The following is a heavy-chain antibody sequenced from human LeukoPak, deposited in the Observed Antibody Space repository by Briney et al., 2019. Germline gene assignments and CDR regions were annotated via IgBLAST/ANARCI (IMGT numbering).Heavy chain of an antibody. V-gene: IGHV3-23*01. CDR3: ATDFTGSGYYMDV. Sequence: GGSLRLSCAGSGFTFSSHAMNWVRQAPGKGLEWVSVISGSGDNTYYADSVKGRFTISRDNSTNTMYLQMNSLRAEDTAVYYCATDFTGSGYYMDVWGKGTTVTVSS. CDR2: ISGSGDNT. D-gene: IGHD3-10*01. CDR1: GFTFSSHA. J-gene: IGHJ6*03.